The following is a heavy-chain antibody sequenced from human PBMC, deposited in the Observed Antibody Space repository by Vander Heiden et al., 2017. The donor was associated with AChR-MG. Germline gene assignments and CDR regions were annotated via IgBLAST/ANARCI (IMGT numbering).Heavy chain of an antibody. D-gene: IGHD3-22*01. CDR2: IYYSGST. Sequence: QLQLQESGPGLVKPSETLSLTCTVSGGSISSSSYYWGWIRQPPGKGLEWIGSIYYSGSTYYNPSLKSRVNISVDTSKNQFSLKLSSVTAADTAVYYCARSYHYYDSSGYFDYWGQGTLVTVSS. CDR3: ARSYHYYDSSGYFDY. CDR1: GGSISSSSYY. V-gene: IGHV4-39*01. J-gene: IGHJ4*02.